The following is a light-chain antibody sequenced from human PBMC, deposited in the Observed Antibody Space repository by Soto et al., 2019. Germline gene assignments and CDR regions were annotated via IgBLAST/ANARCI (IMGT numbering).Light chain of an antibody. Sequence: DIQMTQSPSTLSASVGDRVTITCRASQSISSWLAWYQQKPGKAPKLLIYDASSLESGVPSRFRGCGSGTEFTLTISSLQPDDFATYYCQQYNSYSGTFGQGTKVEIK. J-gene: IGKJ1*01. V-gene: IGKV1-5*01. CDR3: QQYNSYSGT. CDR1: QSISSW. CDR2: DAS.